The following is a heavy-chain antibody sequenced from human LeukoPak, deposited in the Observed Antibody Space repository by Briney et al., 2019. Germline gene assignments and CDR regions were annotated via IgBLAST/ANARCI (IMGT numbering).Heavy chain of an antibody. J-gene: IGHJ6*02. V-gene: IGHV4-4*07. Sequence: SETLSLTCTVSGGSISSYYWSWIRQSAGKGLEWIGRIYSSGSTNYNPSLKSRVTMSVDTSKNQFSLKLSSVTAADTAVYYCARDSSIDYSSSSRYYYGMDVWGQGTTVTVSS. D-gene: IGHD6-6*01. CDR2: IYSSGST. CDR1: GGSISSYY. CDR3: ARDSSIDYSSSSRYYYGMDV.